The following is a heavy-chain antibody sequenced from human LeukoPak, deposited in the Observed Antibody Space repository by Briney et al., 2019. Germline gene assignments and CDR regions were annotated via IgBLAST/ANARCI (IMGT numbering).Heavy chain of an antibody. D-gene: IGHD3-16*01. V-gene: IGHV4-59*01. CDR1: DDSISDYY. CDR2: FHNSGTS. J-gene: IGHJ4*02. CDR3: TRGAVCLIDY. Sequence: PSETLSLTCTVSDDSISDYYRGWIRQPPGKGLEWIGYFHNSGTSTYNPSLKSRVTISADTSKNQFSLKLNSLTTADKAVYYCTRGAVCLIDYWGQGILVTVSS.